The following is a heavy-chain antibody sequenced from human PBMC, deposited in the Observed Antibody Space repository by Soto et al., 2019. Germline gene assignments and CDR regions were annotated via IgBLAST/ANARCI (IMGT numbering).Heavy chain of an antibody. J-gene: IGHJ6*02. V-gene: IGHV3-33*01. CDR2: IWYDGSNI. Sequence: GGSLRLSCAASGFTFSSYGMHWVRQAPGKGLEWVAVIWYDGSNIYYADSVKGRFTISRDNSKNTLYLQMNSLRAEDTAVYYCARDSTLTGYYGMDVWGQGTTVTVSS. CDR1: GFTFSSYG. CDR3: ARDSTLTGYYGMDV. D-gene: IGHD3-9*01.